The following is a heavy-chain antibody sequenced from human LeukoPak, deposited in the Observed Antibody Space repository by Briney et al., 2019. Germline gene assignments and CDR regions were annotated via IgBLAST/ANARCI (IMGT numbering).Heavy chain of an antibody. J-gene: IGHJ4*02. CDR3: AREGGYGGNPNDY. CDR1: GFTFSSYS. V-gene: IGHV3-21*01. CDR2: ISSTSNYI. Sequence: GGSLRLSCAATGFTFSSYSMNWVRQAPGKGLGWVSSISSTSNYIYYADSVKGRFTISRDNAKNSLYLQMNSLRAEDTAVYYCAREGGYGGNPNDYWGQGTLVTVSS. D-gene: IGHD4-23*01.